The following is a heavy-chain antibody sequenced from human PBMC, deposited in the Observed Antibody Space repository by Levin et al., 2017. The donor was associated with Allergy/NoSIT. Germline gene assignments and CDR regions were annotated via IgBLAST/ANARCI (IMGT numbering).Heavy chain of an antibody. CDR3: AKVGRKAGTRVGNGIDV. V-gene: IGHV3-30*18. CDR2: ISYDGSNK. Sequence: GGSLRLSCAASGFTFSSYGLHWVRQAPGKGLEWVSVISYDGSNKYYADSVKGRFTISRDNSKNTLYLQMNSLRAEDTAVYYCAKVGRKAGTRVGNGIDVWGQGTTVTVS. J-gene: IGHJ6*02. CDR1: GFTFSSYG. D-gene: IGHD1-1*01.